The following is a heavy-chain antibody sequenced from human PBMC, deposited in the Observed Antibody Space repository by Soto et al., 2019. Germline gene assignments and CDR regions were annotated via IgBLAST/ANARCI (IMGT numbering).Heavy chain of an antibody. V-gene: IGHV3-30*18. Sequence: QVQLVESGGGVVQPGRSLRLSCAASGFTFSSYGMHWVRQAPGKGLEWVAVISYDGSTKYYADSVKGRFTISRDNSKNTLYLQMNSLRAEDTAVYYCAQSLVGSDADYYYYVMDVWGQGSTVTVSS. CDR3: AQSLVGSDADYYYYVMDV. CDR1: GFTFSSYG. D-gene: IGHD1-26*01. J-gene: IGHJ6*02. CDR2: ISYDGSTK.